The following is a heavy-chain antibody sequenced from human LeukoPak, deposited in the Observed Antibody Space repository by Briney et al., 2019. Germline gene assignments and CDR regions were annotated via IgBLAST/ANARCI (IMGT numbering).Heavy chain of an antibody. CDR3: ARGTYYYDSSGYYGFEGDYYYYYIGV. J-gene: IGHJ6*03. CDR1: GGSISSYY. Sequence: PSETLSLTCTVSGGSISSYYWSWIRQPAGKGLEWIGRIYTSGSTNYNPSPKSRVSMSVDTSKNQFTLKLSSVTAADTAVYYCARGTYYYDSSGYYGFEGDYYYYYIGVWGKGTTVTVSS. V-gene: IGHV4-4*07. CDR2: IYTSGST. D-gene: IGHD3-22*01.